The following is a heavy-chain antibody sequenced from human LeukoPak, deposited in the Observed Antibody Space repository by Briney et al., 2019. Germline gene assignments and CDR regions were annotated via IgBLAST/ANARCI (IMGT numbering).Heavy chain of an antibody. CDR2: IYHSGGT. V-gene: IGHV4-61*05. Sequence: SETLSLTCTVSGGSISGSNYYWGWIRQPPGKGLEWIGYIYHSGGTNYNPSLKSRVSISLDTSKNQFSLKLSSVTAADTAVYYCARVGTYYRSLDSWGQGTLVTVSS. CDR3: ARVGTYYRSLDS. J-gene: IGHJ4*02. D-gene: IGHD3-10*01. CDR1: GGSISGSNYY.